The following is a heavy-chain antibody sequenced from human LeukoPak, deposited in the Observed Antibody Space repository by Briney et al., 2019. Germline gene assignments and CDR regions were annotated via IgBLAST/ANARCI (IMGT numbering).Heavy chain of an antibody. D-gene: IGHD3-10*01. J-gene: IGHJ4*02. Sequence: PGGSLRLSCVASGFTFSGYWMSWVRQAPGKGLEWMANIKQDGSEKYYVDSVKGRFTISRDNAKNSLHLQMNSLRAEDTAVYYCARGTYYYGSGSPETGYWGQGTLVTVSS. CDR1: GFTFSGYW. CDR3: ARGTYYYGSGSPETGY. CDR2: IKQDGSEK. V-gene: IGHV3-7*03.